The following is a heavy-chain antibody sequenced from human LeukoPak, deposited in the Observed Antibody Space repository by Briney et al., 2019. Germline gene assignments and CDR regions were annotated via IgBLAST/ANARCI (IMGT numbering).Heavy chain of an antibody. Sequence: SETLSLTCAVYGESFSGYYWSWIRQPPGKGLEWIGEINHSGSTYYNPSLKSRVTISVDTSKNQFSLKLSSVTAADTAMYYCARDIYDGSSCWGQGTLVTVSS. CDR1: GESFSGYY. CDR3: ARDIYDGSSC. V-gene: IGHV4-34*01. D-gene: IGHD3-22*01. J-gene: IGHJ4*02. CDR2: INHSGST.